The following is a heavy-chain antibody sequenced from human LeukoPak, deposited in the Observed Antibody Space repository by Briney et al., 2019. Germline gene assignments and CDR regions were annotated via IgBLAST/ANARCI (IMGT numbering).Heavy chain of an antibody. V-gene: IGHV4-34*01. CDR2: INHSGST. CDR3: AREGYYDSRGLDY. J-gene: IGHJ4*02. D-gene: IGHD3-22*01. CDR1: GGSLSGYY. Sequence: SETLSLTCAVYGGSLSGYYWSWIRQPPGKGLEWIGEINHSGSTNYNPSLKSRVTISVDTSKNQFSLKLSSVTAADTAVYYCAREGYYDSRGLDYWGQGTLVTVSS.